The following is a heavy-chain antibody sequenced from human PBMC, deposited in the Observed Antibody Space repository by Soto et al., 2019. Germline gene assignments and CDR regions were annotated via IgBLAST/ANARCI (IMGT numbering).Heavy chain of an antibody. Sequence: GGSLRLSCAASGLTFSNYWMSWVRQAPGKGLEWVANIKQDGSEQYYSDSVKGRFTISRDNAKNPLYLQMNSLRAEDTAVYYCAKGYGARHPPFDYWGQGTQVTVSS. D-gene: IGHD5-12*01. CDR2: IKQDGSEQ. CDR3: AKGYGARHPPFDY. J-gene: IGHJ4*02. V-gene: IGHV3-7*01. CDR1: GLTFSNYW.